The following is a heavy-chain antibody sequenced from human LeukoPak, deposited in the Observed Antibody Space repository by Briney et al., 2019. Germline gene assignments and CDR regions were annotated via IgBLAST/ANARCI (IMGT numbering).Heavy chain of an antibody. CDR2: INHSGST. J-gene: IGHJ5*02. Sequence: PGGSLRLSCAASGFTFSSYAMSWIRQPPGKGLEWIGEINHSGSTNYNPSLKSRVTISVDTSKNQFSLKLSSVTAADTAVYYCAAGVVVTASRGDWFDPWGQGTLVTVSS. CDR3: AAGVVVTASRGDWFDP. D-gene: IGHD2-21*02. V-gene: IGHV4-34*08. CDR1: GFTFSSYA.